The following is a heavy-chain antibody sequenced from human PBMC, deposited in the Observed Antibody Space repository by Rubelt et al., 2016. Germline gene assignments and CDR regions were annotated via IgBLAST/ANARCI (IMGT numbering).Heavy chain of an antibody. CDR3: ARDRVTTVVTRLDY. CDR2: ISSSSSYI. V-gene: IGHV3-21*01. J-gene: IGHJ4*02. D-gene: IGHD4-23*01. Sequence: GLEWVSSISSSSSYIYYADSVKGRFTISRDNAKNSLYLQMNSLGAEDTAVYYCARDRVTTVVTRLDYWGQGTLVTVSS.